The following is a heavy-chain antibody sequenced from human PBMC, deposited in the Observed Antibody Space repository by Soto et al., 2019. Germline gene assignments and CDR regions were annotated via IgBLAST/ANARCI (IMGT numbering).Heavy chain of an antibody. CDR1: ELYFSSYN. D-gene: IGHD3-3*01. CDR3: ARESGYYTYGMDV. V-gene: IGHV3-48*01. J-gene: IGHJ6*02. CDR2: ISSSSSTM. Sequence: AGTLSHSCAASELYFSSYNMNCVRQAPAKGLECAPSISSSSSTMYYADSVKGRFTISRDNAENSLYLQMNSLRAEDTAVYSCARESGYYTYGMDVWGQGTTVTVSS.